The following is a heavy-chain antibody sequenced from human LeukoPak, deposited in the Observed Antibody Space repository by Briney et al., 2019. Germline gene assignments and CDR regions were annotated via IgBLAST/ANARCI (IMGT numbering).Heavy chain of an antibody. V-gene: IGHV4-59*08. D-gene: IGHD4-17*01. CDR2: IYYSGRT. CDR3: ARHDYGGYGMDV. Sequence: ASETLSLTCTVSGGSLSNYSWSWIRQPPGKELDWIGYIYYSGRTTYNPSLKRRVTVSVDTSKNHFSLKLTSVTAADTAVYYCARHDYGGYGMDVWGQGTAVTVSS. CDR1: GGSLSNYS. J-gene: IGHJ6*02.